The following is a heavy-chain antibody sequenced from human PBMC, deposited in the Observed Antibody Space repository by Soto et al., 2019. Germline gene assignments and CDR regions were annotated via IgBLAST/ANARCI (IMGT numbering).Heavy chain of an antibody. CDR3: ASWWEGAFDI. CDR2: IYYSGST. D-gene: IGHD2-8*02. J-gene: IGHJ3*02. V-gene: IGHV4-59*01. CDR1: GGSISSYY. Sequence: PSKTLSLTCTVSGGSISSYYWSWIRQPPGKGLEWIGYIYYSGSTNYNPSLQSRVTITADTSKKQFSLKLSSVTAADTAVYYCASWWEGAFDIWGQGTMVTVSS.